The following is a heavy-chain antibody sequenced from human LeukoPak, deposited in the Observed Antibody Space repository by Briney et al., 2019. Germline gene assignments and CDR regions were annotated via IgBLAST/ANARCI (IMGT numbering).Heavy chain of an antibody. J-gene: IGHJ4*02. CDR3: ARERGVSHPFDY. V-gene: IGHV3-74*01. Sequence: GGSLRLSCAASGFNFINTWMHWVRQAPGKGLVWVARIRNDGSGIIYADSVKGRFTISRDNARNTLYLEMNSLRAEDTAVYYCARERGVSHPFDYWGQGALVTVSS. CDR1: GFNFINTW. D-gene: IGHD2-21*01. CDR2: IRNDGSGI.